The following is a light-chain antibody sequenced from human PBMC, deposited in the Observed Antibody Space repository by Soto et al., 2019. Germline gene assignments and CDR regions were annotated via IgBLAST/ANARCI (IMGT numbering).Light chain of an antibody. Sequence: DIQMTQSPSPLSASVGDRVTITCRASQGIRNYLAWYQQKPGKVPRLLIYAASTLQSGVPSRFSGSGSETDFTLTISSLQPEDVATYYCQVYNSAPPTFGGGTKVEIK. J-gene: IGKJ4*01. CDR3: QVYNSAPPT. CDR1: QGIRNY. V-gene: IGKV1-27*01. CDR2: AAS.